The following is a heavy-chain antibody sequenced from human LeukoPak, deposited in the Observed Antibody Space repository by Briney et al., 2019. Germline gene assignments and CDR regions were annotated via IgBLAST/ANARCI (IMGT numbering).Heavy chain of an antibody. Sequence: SETLSLTCSVSGGSFSNYYWSWIRQPAGKGLEWIGRIYTSGSTNYNPSLKSRVTMSVDTSQKEVSLTLSSMTAEDTAVYYCARGTREPSPWGQGTLVTVSS. CDR2: IYTSGST. J-gene: IGHJ5*02. V-gene: IGHV4-4*07. D-gene: IGHD1-14*01. CDR3: ARGTREPSP. CDR1: GGSFSNYY.